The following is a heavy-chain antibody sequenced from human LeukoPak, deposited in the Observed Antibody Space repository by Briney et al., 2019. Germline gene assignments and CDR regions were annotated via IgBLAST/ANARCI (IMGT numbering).Heavy chain of an antibody. CDR3: AREAYYYGSERKGFDY. CDR2: ISSSSSTI. J-gene: IGHJ4*02. Sequence: GESLKISCAASGFTFSSYSMNWVRQAPGKGPEWVSYISSSSSTIYYADSVKGRFTISRDNAKNSLYLQMNSLRAEDTAVYYCAREAYYYGSERKGFDYWGQGTLVTVSS. D-gene: IGHD3-10*01. CDR1: GFTFSSYS. V-gene: IGHV3-48*04.